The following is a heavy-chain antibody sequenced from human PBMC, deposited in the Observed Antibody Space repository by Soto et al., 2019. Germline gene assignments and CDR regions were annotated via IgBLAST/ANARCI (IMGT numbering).Heavy chain of an antibody. CDR1: GFTFSTYT. V-gene: IGHV3-43*01. CDR2: ISWDGGTT. D-gene: IGHD1-26*01. J-gene: IGHJ4*02. CDR3: AKDGNSGSYYLFDY. Sequence: EVQLVESGGGLVKPGGSLRLSCAASGFTFSTYTMNWVRQAPGKGLEWVSLISWDGGTTYYADSVKGRFTISRDNSKNSLYLQMNSLRTEDTALYYCAKDGNSGSYYLFDYWGQGTLVTVSS.